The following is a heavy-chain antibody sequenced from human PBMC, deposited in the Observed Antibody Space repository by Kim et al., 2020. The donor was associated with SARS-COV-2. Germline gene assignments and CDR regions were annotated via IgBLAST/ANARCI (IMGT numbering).Heavy chain of an antibody. V-gene: IGHV3-7*03. CDR2: IKKDGREK. J-gene: IGHJ4*02. CDR3: VRDSHDSSGLGRDY. D-gene: IGHD6-19*01. Sequence: GGSLRLSCAASGFTFSSYWMSWVRQAPGKGLEWVANIKKDGREKFYVDSVKGRFTISRDNAKNSLYLQMNSLRTDDTAVYYCVRDSHDSSGLGRDYWGQGTLVTVSS. CDR1: GFTFSSYW.